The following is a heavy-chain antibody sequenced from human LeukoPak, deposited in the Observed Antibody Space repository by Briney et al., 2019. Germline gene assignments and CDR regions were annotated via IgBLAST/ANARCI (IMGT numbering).Heavy chain of an antibody. CDR1: GFTFSSYS. Sequence: GGSLRLSCAASGFTFSSYSMNWVRQAPGKGLEWVSSISSSSSYIYYADSVKGRFTISRDNAKNSLYLQMNSLRAEDTAVYYCVRARPYSSSSGRLFDYWGQGTLVTVSS. V-gene: IGHV3-21*01. CDR3: VRARPYSSSSGRLFDY. CDR2: ISSSSSYI. D-gene: IGHD6-6*01. J-gene: IGHJ4*02.